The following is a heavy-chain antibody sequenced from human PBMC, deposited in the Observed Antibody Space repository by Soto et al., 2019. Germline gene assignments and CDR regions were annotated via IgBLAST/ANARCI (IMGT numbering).Heavy chain of an antibody. Sequence: SETLSLTCAVSGGSISSSNWWSWVRQPPGKGLEWIGEIYHSGSTNYNPSLKSRVTISVDKSKNQFSLKLSSVTAADTAVYYCARVIVVVAATISDWFDPWGQGTLVTVSS. CDR2: IYHSGST. D-gene: IGHD2-15*01. CDR3: ARVIVVVAATISDWFDP. J-gene: IGHJ5*02. V-gene: IGHV4-4*02. CDR1: GGSISSSNW.